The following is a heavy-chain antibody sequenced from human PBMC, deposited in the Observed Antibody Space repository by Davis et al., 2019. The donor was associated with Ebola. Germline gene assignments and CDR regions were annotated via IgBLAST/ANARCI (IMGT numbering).Heavy chain of an antibody. D-gene: IGHD2-15*01. CDR1: GGTFSSYT. CDR2: IIPILGIA. CDR3: AREDIVVVVAAPWDYYYYGMDV. V-gene: IGHV1-69*02. Sequence: AASVKVSCKASGGTFSSYTISWVRQAPGQGLEWMGRIIPILGIANYAQKFQGRVTITADKSTSTAYMELSSLRSEDTAVYYCAREDIVVVVAAPWDYYYYGMDVWGQGTTVTVSS. J-gene: IGHJ6*02.